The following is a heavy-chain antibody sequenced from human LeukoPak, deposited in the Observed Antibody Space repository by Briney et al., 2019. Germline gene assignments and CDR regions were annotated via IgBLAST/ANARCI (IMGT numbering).Heavy chain of an antibody. CDR2: ISSSGSTI. V-gene: IGHV3-48*03. CDR1: GFTFSSYE. J-gene: IGHJ4*02. CDR3: ASSSGWYDFDY. Sequence: GGSLRLSCAASGFTFSSYEMNWVRQAPGKGLEWASYISSSGSTIYYADSVKGRFTISRDNAKNTLYLQMNSLRAEDTAVYYCASSSGWYDFDYWGQGTLVTVSS. D-gene: IGHD6-19*01.